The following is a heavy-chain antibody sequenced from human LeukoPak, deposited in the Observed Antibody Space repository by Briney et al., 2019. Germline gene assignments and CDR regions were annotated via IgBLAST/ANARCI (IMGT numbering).Heavy chain of an antibody. CDR2: IRSDGSST. CDR1: GFTFNTYW. Sequence: PGGSLRLSCAASGFTFNTYWMHWVRQAPRKGLVWVSRIRSDGSSTSYADSVRGRFTISRDNAKNTLYLQMNSLRAEDTAVYYCAGVLGVRDLAYFDYWGHGAMVTVSS. CDR3: AGVLGVRDLAYFDY. J-gene: IGHJ4*01. V-gene: IGHV3-74*01. D-gene: IGHD3-10*01.